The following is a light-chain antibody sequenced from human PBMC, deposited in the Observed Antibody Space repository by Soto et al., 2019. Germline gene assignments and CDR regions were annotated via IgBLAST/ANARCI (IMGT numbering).Light chain of an antibody. CDR3: ATWDDSLKGV. J-gene: IGLJ1*01. CDR2: TNN. CDR1: TSNIGSHS. V-gene: IGLV1-44*01. Sequence: QSAMTQPPSASGTPGQRVTISCSGSTSNIGSHSVNWFQHLPGTAPKLLIKTNNQRPSGVPDRFSGYKSGTSASLVISGLQSEDEADYYCATWDDSLKGVFGTGTKVTVL.